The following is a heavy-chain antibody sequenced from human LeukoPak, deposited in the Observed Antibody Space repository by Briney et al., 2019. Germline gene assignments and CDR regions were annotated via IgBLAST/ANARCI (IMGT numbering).Heavy chain of an antibody. Sequence: TSETLSLTCAVYGGSFSGYYWSWIRQPPGKGLEWIGEINHSGSTNYNPSLKSRVTISVDKSKNQFSLKLSSVTAADTAVYYCARVSSGSFGLDYWGQGTLVTVSS. V-gene: IGHV4-34*01. J-gene: IGHJ4*02. CDR3: ARVSSGSFGLDY. D-gene: IGHD3-3*01. CDR2: INHSGST. CDR1: GGSFSGYY.